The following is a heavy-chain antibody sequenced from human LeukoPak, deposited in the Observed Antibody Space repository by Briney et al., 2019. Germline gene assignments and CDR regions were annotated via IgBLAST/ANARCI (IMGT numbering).Heavy chain of an antibody. Sequence: SETLSLTCTVSGGSISRYYWSWIRQPPGKGLEWIGYIYYSGSTNYNPSLKSRVTISLDTSKNQFSLKLSSVTAADTAVYYCARQGYGDIYYYYGMDVWGQGTTVTVSS. D-gene: IGHD4-17*01. CDR1: GGSISRYY. CDR3: ARQGYGDIYYYYGMDV. J-gene: IGHJ6*02. V-gene: IGHV4-59*08. CDR2: IYYSGST.